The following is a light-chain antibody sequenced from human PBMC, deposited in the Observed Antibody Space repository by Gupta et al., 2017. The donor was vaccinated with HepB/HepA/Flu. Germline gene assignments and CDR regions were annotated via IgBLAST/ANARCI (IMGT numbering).Light chain of an antibody. CDR2: FDR. V-gene: IGLV3-21*04. J-gene: IGLJ3*02. Sequence: SYVLTQPPSMSLAPGETARINCEGNSIGSQTVHWYQQKSGQAPVLVIQFDRERPSGIPERFSGSKSGNTATLSISRVEAGDEADYFCQVWDSLSGHWVFGGGTKMTVL. CDR3: QVWDSLSGHWV. CDR1: SIGSQT.